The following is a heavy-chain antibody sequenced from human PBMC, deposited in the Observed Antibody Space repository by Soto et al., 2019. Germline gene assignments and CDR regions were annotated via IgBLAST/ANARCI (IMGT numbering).Heavy chain of an antibody. V-gene: IGHV3-33*01. J-gene: IGHJ4*02. D-gene: IGHD4-17*01. Sequence: GSLRLSCAASGFTFSSYGMHWVRQAPGKGLEWVAVIWYDGSNKYYADSVKGRFTISRDNSKNTLYLQMNSLRAEDTAVYYCAGDYGDYGFDYWGQGTLVTVSS. CDR3: AGDYGDYGFDY. CDR2: IWYDGSNK. CDR1: GFTFSSYG.